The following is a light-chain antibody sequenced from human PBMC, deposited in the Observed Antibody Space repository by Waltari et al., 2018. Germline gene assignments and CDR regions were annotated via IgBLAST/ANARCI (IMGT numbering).Light chain of an antibody. V-gene: IGLV2-23*01. Sequence: QSALTQPASVSGSPGQSITISCTGTSNDVGNYNLVPWYQQHPGNVPKLMIYEDTKRPSGVSDRFSGSKSGNTASLTISGLQAEDEADYYCCSYAGSRTWVFGGGTELTVL. CDR2: EDT. CDR3: CSYAGSRTWV. J-gene: IGLJ3*02. CDR1: SNDVGNYNL.